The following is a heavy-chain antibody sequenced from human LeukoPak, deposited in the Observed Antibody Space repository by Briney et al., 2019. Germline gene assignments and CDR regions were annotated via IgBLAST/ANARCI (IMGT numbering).Heavy chain of an antibody. Sequence: GGSLRLSCAASGFTFSSYAMSWVRQAPGKGLEWVSGISWNSGSIGYADSVKGRFTISRDNAKNSLYLQMNSLRAEDTAVYYCARDRIYYYDSSGIDYWGQGTLVTVSS. CDR2: ISWNSGSI. D-gene: IGHD3-22*01. J-gene: IGHJ4*02. CDR3: ARDRIYYYDSSGIDY. CDR1: GFTFSSYA. V-gene: IGHV3-9*01.